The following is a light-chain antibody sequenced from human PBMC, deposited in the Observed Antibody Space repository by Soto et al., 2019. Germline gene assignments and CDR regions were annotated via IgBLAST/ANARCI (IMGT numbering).Light chain of an antibody. CDR2: DVS. CDR3: TSYTTSSTIV. V-gene: IGLV2-14*03. CDR1: RNDVGGYSY. J-gene: IGLJ7*01. Sequence: QSALTQPASVSGSPGQSITISCTGTRNDVGGYSYVSWYQQHPGTVPRLLIYDVSDRPSGVSSRFSGSKSGNTASLTISGLQAEDEADYYCTSYTTSSTIVFGGGTQLTVL.